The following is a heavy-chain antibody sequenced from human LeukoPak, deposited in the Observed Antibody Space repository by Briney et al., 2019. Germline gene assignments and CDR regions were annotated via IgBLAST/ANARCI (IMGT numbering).Heavy chain of an antibody. J-gene: IGHJ3*02. V-gene: IGHV3-21*01. D-gene: IGHD6-6*01. CDR1: GFTFSSYS. CDR2: ISSSSSYI. CDR3: AKEEGTSIAARINAFDI. Sequence: GGSLRLSCAASGFTFSSYSMNWVRQAPGKGLEWVSSISSSSSYIYYADSVKGRFTISRDNAKNSLYLQMNSLRAEDTAVYYCAKEEGTSIAARINAFDIWGQGTMVTVSS.